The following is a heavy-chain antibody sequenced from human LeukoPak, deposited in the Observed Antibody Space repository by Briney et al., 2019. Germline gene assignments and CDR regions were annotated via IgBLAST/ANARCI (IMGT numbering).Heavy chain of an antibody. Sequence: SETLSLTCAVYGGSLSNYYWIWIRQPPGKGLEWIGEINRSGRTHYNPSLKSRVAISIDTSKNQFSLKLSSVTAADTAVYYCAIEAIVGAPRGDCWGQGTLVTVSS. J-gene: IGHJ4*02. CDR3: AIEAIVGAPRGDC. CDR1: GGSLSNYY. V-gene: IGHV4-34*01. CDR2: INRSGRT. D-gene: IGHD1-26*01.